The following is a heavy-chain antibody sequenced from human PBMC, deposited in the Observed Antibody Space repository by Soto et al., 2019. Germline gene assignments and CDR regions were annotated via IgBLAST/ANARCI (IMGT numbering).Heavy chain of an antibody. CDR3: ARVYGAGTFEAFDI. CDR1: GGSISSYY. V-gene: IGHV4-59*08. J-gene: IGHJ3*02. Sequence: SETLCLTCTVSGGSISSYYWSWIRQPPGKGLEWIGYIYYSGSTNYNPSLKSRVTISVDTSKNQFSLKLSSVTAADTAVYYCARVYGAGTFEAFDIWGQGTMVTVSS. D-gene: IGHD2-8*01. CDR2: IYYSGST.